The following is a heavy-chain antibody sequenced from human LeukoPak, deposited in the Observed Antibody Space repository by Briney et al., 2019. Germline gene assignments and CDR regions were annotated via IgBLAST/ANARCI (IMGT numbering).Heavy chain of an antibody. D-gene: IGHD2-15*01. Sequence: KAGGSLRLSCAASGFTFSSYSMNWVRQAPGKGLEWVSSISSSSSYIYYADSVKGRFTISRDNAKNSLYLQMNSLRAEDTAVYYCARDLRLGYCSGGSCLRYGMDVWGQGTTVTVSS. CDR2: ISSSSSYI. J-gene: IGHJ6*02. V-gene: IGHV3-21*01. CDR1: GFTFSSYS. CDR3: ARDLRLGYCSGGSCLRYGMDV.